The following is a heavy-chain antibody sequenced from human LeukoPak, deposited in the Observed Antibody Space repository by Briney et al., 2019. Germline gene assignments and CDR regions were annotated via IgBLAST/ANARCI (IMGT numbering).Heavy chain of an antibody. Sequence: PGGSLRLSCAASGFTFSSYSMNWVRQAPGKGLEWVSSISSSSSYIYYADSVKGRFTISRDKDKNSLYLQMNSLRAEDTAVYYCAREQYYYGSGRGWFDPWGQGTLVTVSS. J-gene: IGHJ5*02. V-gene: IGHV3-21*01. CDR3: AREQYYYGSGRGWFDP. CDR2: ISSSSSYI. CDR1: GFTFSSYS. D-gene: IGHD3-10*01.